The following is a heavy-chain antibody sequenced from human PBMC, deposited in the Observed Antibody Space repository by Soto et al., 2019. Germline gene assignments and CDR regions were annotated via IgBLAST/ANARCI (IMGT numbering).Heavy chain of an antibody. CDR1: GGSISSDTYY. V-gene: IGHV4-39*01. CDR2: IKYNGHT. Sequence: QLQVQESGPGLVKASETLSLTCSVSGGSISSDTYYWVWVRQPPGKGLEWIGSIKYNGHTYYNPSLKSRVAMSVDTSKNQISLHLTSVTAADTAVYSCARQRAWYGEWAFDIWGQGTRVTVSS. J-gene: IGHJ3*02. D-gene: IGHD3-10*01. CDR3: ARQRAWYGEWAFDI.